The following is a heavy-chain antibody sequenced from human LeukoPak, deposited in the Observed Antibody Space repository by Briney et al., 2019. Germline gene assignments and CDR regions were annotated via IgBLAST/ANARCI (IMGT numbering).Heavy chain of an antibody. CDR3: ARASFIAVAGTGPFDY. V-gene: IGHV1-46*01. D-gene: IGHD6-19*01. CDR1: GYTFTSYY. Sequence: ASVKVSCKASGYTFTSYYMHWVRQAPGQGLEWMGIINPSGGSTSYAQKFQGRVTMTRDTSTSTVYMELSSLRSEDTAVYYCARASFIAVAGTGPFDYWGQGTLVTVSS. CDR2: INPSGGST. J-gene: IGHJ4*02.